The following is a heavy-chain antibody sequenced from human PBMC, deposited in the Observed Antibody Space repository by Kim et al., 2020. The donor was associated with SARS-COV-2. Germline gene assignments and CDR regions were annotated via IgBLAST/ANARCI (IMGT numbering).Heavy chain of an antibody. CDR3: ATCRGGDRQCGWIDR. CDR1: GFTFSSNA. J-gene: IGHJ5*02. Sequence: GGSLRLSCAASGFTFSSNAMTWVRQAPGKGLEWVSDISGGGGTTYYADSVKGRFTISRDNSKNTLYLQMNSLRAEDTAVYHCATCRGGDRQCGWIDRWGQGTLVTVSS. V-gene: IGHV3-23*01. D-gene: IGHD2-21*02. CDR2: ISGGGGTT.